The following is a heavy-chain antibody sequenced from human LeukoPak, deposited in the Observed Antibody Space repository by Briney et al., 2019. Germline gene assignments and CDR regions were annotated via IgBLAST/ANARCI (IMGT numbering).Heavy chain of an antibody. CDR2: ISGSGGST. D-gene: IGHD6-19*01. CDR1: GFTFSSIA. J-gene: IGHJ6*02. CDR3: AKGTVAGHFYYYDMDV. V-gene: IGHV3-23*01. Sequence: VGSLRLSCAASGFTFSSIAMSWVRQAPGKGLEWVSGISGSGGSTYYVDSVKGRFTISRDNSKNTLYLQMNSLRAEDTAVFYCAKGTVAGHFYYYDMDVWGQGTSVTVSS.